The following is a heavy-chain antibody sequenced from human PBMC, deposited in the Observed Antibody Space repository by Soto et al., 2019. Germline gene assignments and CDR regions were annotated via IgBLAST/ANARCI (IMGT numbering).Heavy chain of an antibody. CDR3: ARALKDIVLVPAATNWFDP. CDR2: INHSGST. J-gene: IGHJ5*02. V-gene: IGHV4-34*01. CDR1: GGSFSGYY. Sequence: QVQLQQWGAGLLKPSETLSLTCAVYGGSFSGYYWSWIRQPPGKGLEWIGEINHSGSTNYNPSLKSRVTISVDTAKNQFSLKLSSVTVADTAVYYCARALKDIVLVPAATNWFDPWGQGTLVTVSS. D-gene: IGHD2-2*01.